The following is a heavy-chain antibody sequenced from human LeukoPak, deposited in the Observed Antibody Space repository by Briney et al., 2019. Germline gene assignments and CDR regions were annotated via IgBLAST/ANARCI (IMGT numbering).Heavy chain of an antibody. Sequence: SETLSLTCAVYGGSFSGYYWTWIRQPPGKGLEWIGETDDRGSTNYNPSLRSRVAISVDTSKSQFSLRMTSVTAADTAVYYCVGVKAFMTTGSRRGWFDPWGQGTRVTVSS. D-gene: IGHD3-16*01. CDR3: VGVKAFMTTGSRRGWFDP. V-gene: IGHV4-34*01. J-gene: IGHJ5*02. CDR1: GGSFSGYY. CDR2: TDDRGST.